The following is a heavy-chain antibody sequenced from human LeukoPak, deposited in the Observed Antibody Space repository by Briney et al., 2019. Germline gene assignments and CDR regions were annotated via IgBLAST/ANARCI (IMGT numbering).Heavy chain of an antibody. D-gene: IGHD3-3*01. V-gene: IGHV4-59*01. Sequence: PSETLSLTCTVSGGSISSYYWSWIRQPPGEGLEWIGYIYYSGSTNYNPSLKSRVTISVDTSKNQFSLKLSSVTAADTAVYYCARGTTIFGVVIDYWGQGTLVTVSS. CDR3: ARGTTIFGVVIDY. J-gene: IGHJ4*02. CDR1: GGSISSYY. CDR2: IYYSGST.